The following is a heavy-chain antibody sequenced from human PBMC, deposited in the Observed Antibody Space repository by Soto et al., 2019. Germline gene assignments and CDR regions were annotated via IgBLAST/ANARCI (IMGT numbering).Heavy chain of an antibody. Sequence: ASVKVSCKASGYTFTGYYMHWVRQAPGQGLEWMGWINPNSGGTNYAQKLQGWVTMTRDTSISTAYMELSRLRSEDTAVYYCARDPESVMYYDFWSGYWFDPWGQGTLVTVSS. V-gene: IGHV1-2*04. D-gene: IGHD3-3*01. CDR3: ARDPESVMYYDFWSGYWFDP. CDR1: GYTFTGYY. J-gene: IGHJ5*02. CDR2: INPNSGGT.